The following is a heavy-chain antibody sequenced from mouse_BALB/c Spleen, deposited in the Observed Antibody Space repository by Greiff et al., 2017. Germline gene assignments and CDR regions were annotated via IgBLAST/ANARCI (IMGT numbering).Heavy chain of an antibody. CDR3: ARSIYYGSSYDYFDY. D-gene: IGHD1-1*01. CDR1: GYSITSDYA. J-gene: IGHJ2*01. Sequence: VQLKESGPGLVKPSQSLSLTCTVTGYSITSDYAWNWIRQFPGNKLEWMGYISYSGSTSYNPSLKSRISITRDTSKNQFFLQLNSVTTEDTATYYCARSIYYGSSYDYFDYWGQGTTLTVSS. V-gene: IGHV3-2*02. CDR2: ISYSGST.